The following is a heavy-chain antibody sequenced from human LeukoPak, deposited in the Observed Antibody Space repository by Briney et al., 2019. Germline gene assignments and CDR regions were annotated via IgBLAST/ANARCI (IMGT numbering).Heavy chain of an antibody. CDR3: ARRLGYCSGGSCYPDAFDI. J-gene: IGHJ3*02. V-gene: IGHV5-51*01. D-gene: IGHD2-15*01. Sequence: GESLKISCKGSGYRFTSYWIGWVRQMPGKGLEWMGIIYPGDSDTRYSPSFQGQVTISADKSISTAYLQWSSLKASDTAMYYCARRLGYCSGGSCYPDAFDIWGQGTMVTVSS. CDR2: IYPGDSDT. CDR1: GYRFTSYW.